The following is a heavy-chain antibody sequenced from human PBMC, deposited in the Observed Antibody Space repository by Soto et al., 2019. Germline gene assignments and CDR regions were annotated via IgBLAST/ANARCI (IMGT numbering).Heavy chain of an antibody. CDR3: ARRFYYYDSSGYFYWYFDL. V-gene: IGHV2-26*01. CDR2: IFSNDEK. D-gene: IGHD3-22*01. J-gene: IGHJ2*01. CDR1: GFSLSNARMG. Sequence: QVTLKESGPVLVKPTETLTLTCTVSGFSLSNARMGVSWIRQPPGKALEWLVHIFSNDEKSYSTSLKSRLTISKDTSKSQVVLTMTNMDPVDTATYYCARRFYYYDSSGYFYWYFDLWGRGTLVTVSS.